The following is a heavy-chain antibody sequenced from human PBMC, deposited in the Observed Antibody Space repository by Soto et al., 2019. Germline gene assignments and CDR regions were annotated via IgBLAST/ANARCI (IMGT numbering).Heavy chain of an antibody. CDR3: NGKAMAPESYYYYAQDD. V-gene: IGHV1-2*02. Sequence: ASVNVSFKASGYTFTGDDMHWVRPAPGQWLGLMGWINPNSGGTNYAQKFQARVTMTRDTSVMAAYIELSRLRSDDTAVYYCNGKAMAPESYYYYAQDDWGQGGTV. D-gene: IGHD5-18*01. CDR1: GYTFTGDD. J-gene: IGHJ6*02. CDR2: INPNSGGT.